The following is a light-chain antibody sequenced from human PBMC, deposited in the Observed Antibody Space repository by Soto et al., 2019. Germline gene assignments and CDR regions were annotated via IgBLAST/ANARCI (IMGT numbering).Light chain of an antibody. Sequence: QSVLTQPPSASGSPGPSDTISCPGTSKDVGYYNYVSWYKQPPGKAPKLLSYDFSKRPSVVPDRFSGSKSGNTASLTVSGLQAEDEGDYYCSSYAGSDYPSVFGTGTKVTVL. CDR3: SSYAGSDYPSV. V-gene: IGLV2-8*01. CDR2: DFS. J-gene: IGLJ1*01. CDR1: SKDVGYYNY.